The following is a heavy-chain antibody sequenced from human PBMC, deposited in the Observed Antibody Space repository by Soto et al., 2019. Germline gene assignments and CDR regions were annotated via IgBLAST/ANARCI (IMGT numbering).Heavy chain of an antibody. CDR2: ISSSSTI. D-gene: IGHD1-1*01. J-gene: IGHJ4*02. CDR3: ARGRPFGY. CDR1: GFTFSSYS. V-gene: IGHV3-48*01. Sequence: GGSLRLSCAASGFTFSSYSMNWVRQAPGKGLEWLSYISSSSTIYYADSVKGRFTISRDNAKNSLYLQMNSLRAEDTAVYYCARGRPFGYWGQGTLVTVSS.